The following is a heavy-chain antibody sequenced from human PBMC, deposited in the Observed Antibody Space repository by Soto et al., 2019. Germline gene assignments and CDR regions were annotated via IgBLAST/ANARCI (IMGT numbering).Heavy chain of an antibody. V-gene: IGHV6-1*01. CDR1: GDSVSSNSAA. CDR3: ARGPRYSYGSNYYYYGMDV. Sequence: LSLTCAISGDSVSSNSAAWNWIRQSPSRGLEWMGRTYYRSKWYNDYAVSVKSRITINPDTSKNQFSLQLNSVTPEDTAVYYCARGPRYSYGSNYYYYGMDVWGQGTTVTVSS. D-gene: IGHD5-18*01. J-gene: IGHJ6*02. CDR2: TYYRSKWYN.